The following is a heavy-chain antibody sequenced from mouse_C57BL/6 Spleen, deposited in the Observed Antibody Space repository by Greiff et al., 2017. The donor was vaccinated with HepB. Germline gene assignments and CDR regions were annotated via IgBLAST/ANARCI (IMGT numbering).Heavy chain of an antibody. CDR1: GFTFSNYW. J-gene: IGHJ4*01. Sequence: EVQRVESGGGLVQPGGSMKLSCVASGFTFSNYWMNWVRQSPEKGLEWVAQIRLKSDNYATHYAESVKGRFTISRDDSKSSVYLQMNNLRAEDTGIYYCTGRGYGSSLYYAMDYWGQGTSVTVSS. D-gene: IGHD1-1*01. CDR2: IRLKSDNYAT. CDR3: TGRGYGSSLYYAMDY. V-gene: IGHV6-3*01.